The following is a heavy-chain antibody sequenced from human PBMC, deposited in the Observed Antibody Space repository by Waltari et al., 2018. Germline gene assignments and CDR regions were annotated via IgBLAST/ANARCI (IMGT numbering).Heavy chain of an antibody. CDR1: GGTFSSYA. D-gene: IGHD4-17*01. CDR3: ATGGTTVTTYPYYYYGMDV. Sequence: QVQLVQSGAEVKKPGSSVKVSCKASGGTFSSYAISWVRQAPGPGHEWMGGIIPILGIANYAQKFQGRVTITADKSTSTAYMELSSLRSEDTAVYYCATGGTTVTTYPYYYYGMDVWGQGTTVTVSS. V-gene: IGHV1-69*10. J-gene: IGHJ6*02. CDR2: IIPILGIA.